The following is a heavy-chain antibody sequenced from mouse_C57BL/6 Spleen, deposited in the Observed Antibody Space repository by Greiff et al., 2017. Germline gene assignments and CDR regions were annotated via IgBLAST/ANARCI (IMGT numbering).Heavy chain of an antibody. CDR1: GYSITSGYY. CDR3: ARALATGGAMDY. CDR2: ISYDGSN. Sequence: EVQLQESGPGLVKPSQSLSLTCSVTGYSITSGYYWNWIRQFPGNKLEWMGYISYDGSNNYNPSLKNRISITRDTSKNQFFLKLNSVTTEDTATYYCARALATGGAMDYWGQGTSVTVSS. V-gene: IGHV3-6*01. J-gene: IGHJ4*01. D-gene: IGHD1-1*01.